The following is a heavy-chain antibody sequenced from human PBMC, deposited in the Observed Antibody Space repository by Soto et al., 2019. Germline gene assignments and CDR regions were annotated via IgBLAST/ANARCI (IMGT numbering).Heavy chain of an antibody. CDR3: ATGPRVIVLMVYASAPNWFDP. V-gene: IGHV1-2*02. CDR2: INPNSGGT. CDR1: GYTFTGYY. Sequence: GAPVKVSFKASGYTFTGYYMHWVRQAPGQGLEWMGWINPNSGGTNYAQKFQGRVTMTRDTSISTAYMELSRLRSDDTAVYYCATGPRVIVLMVYASAPNWFDPWGQGTLVTVSS. J-gene: IGHJ5*02. D-gene: IGHD2-8*01.